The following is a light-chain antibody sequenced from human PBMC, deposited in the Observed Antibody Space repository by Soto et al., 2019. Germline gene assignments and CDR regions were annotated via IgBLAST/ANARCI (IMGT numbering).Light chain of an antibody. Sequence: QSVLTQPSSVSGSPGQSVTISCTGTSSDVGGYKFVSWYQQHPGTAPKLMIFDVSQRPSGVPDRFSGSKSGNTASLTISGLQAEDEADYYCCSYAGTSLVFGEGTKVTVL. V-gene: IGLV2-11*01. CDR3: CSYAGTSLV. J-gene: IGLJ3*02. CDR2: DVS. CDR1: SSDVGGYKF.